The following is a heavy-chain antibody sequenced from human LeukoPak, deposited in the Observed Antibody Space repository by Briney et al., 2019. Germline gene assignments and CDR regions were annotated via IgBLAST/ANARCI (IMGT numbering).Heavy chain of an antibody. J-gene: IGHJ4*02. CDR3: ARDPADGHGAHYDS. V-gene: IGHV1-2*04. Sequence: ASVKVSCKASGYTFTGYYLHWVRQAPGQGLEWRGWINPGDGVTYYAQKFQGWITMARDTSISTAYMELSSLKSDDTAVYYCARDPADGHGAHYDSWGQGTLVTVSS. D-gene: IGHD4-17*01. CDR2: INPGDGVT. CDR1: GYTFTGYY.